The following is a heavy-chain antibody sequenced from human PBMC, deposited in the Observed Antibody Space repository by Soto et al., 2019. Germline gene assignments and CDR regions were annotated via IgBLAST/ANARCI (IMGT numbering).Heavy chain of an antibody. CDR3: ARTGDYVTYFDY. D-gene: IGHD4-17*01. CDR2: IIPILGIA. CDR1: GGTFSSYT. J-gene: IGHJ4*02. V-gene: IGHV1-69*02. Sequence: QVQLVQSGAEVKKPGSSVKVSCKASGGTFSSYTISWVRQAPGQGLEWMGRIIPILGIANYAQKFQGRVTIPADKSTSTAYMELSSLRSEDTAVYYCARTGDYVTYFDYWGQGTLVTVSS.